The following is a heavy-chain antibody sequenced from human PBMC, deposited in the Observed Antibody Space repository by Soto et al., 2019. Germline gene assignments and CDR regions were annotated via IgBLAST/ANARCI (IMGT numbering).Heavy chain of an antibody. Sequence: QPGGSLRLSCAASGFTFDDYTMHWVRQAPGKGLEWVSLISWDGGSTYYADSVKGRFTISRDNSKNSLYLQMNSLRTEDTALYYCAKDITGPHAPFEYSSGCAFDYWGQGTLVTVSS. J-gene: IGHJ4*02. CDR1: GFTFDDYT. V-gene: IGHV3-43*01. D-gene: IGHD6-19*01. CDR2: ISWDGGST. CDR3: AKDITGPHAPFEYSSGCAFDY.